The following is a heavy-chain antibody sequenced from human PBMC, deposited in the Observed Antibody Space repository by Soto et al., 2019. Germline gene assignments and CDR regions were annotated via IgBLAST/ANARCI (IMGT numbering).Heavy chain of an antibody. V-gene: IGHV5-51*01. CDR2: IYPGDSDT. Sequence: PGESLKISCKVSGDSFTSYWIGWVRQMPGKGLEWMGIIYPGDSDTRYSPSFQGQVTISADKSISIAYLQWSSLKASDTAMYYCARQGSGYAGPWIGFDLWGQGTMVTVSS. CDR3: ARQGSGYAGPWIGFDL. J-gene: IGHJ3*01. D-gene: IGHD5-12*01. CDR1: GDSFTSYW.